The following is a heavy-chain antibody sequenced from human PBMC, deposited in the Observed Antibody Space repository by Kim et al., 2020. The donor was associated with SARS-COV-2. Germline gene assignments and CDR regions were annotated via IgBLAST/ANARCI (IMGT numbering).Heavy chain of an antibody. Sequence: GGSLRLSCAAPGFIFGNYGMHWVRQAPGKGVVWVSRINADGSRTNYADSVKGRFTISRDNAKNTLYLQMNSLRVEDTAVYYCTRLLGSSGLYYWGQGTLVTVSS. D-gene: IGHD6-19*01. CDR2: INADGSRT. V-gene: IGHV3-74*01. J-gene: IGHJ4*02. CDR3: TRLLGSSGLYY. CDR1: GFIFGNYG.